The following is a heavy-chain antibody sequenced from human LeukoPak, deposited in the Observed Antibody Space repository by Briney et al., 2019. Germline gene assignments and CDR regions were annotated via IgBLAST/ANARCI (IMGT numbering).Heavy chain of an antibody. Sequence: QTGGSLRLSCAASGFTFSSYNNWMHWVRQGPGKGLVWVSRINSDGTSVNYADSVKGRFTISRDNAKNSLYLQMNSLRAEDTAVYYCARTYAYDATGDRGHWGQGTLVTVSS. J-gene: IGHJ4*02. CDR1: GFTFSSYNNW. CDR3: ARTYAYDATGDRGH. CDR2: INSDGTSV. D-gene: IGHD3-16*01. V-gene: IGHV3-74*01.